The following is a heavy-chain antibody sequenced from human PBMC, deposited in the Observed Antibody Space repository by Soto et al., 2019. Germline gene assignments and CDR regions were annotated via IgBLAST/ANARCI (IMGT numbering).Heavy chain of an antibody. V-gene: IGHV4-30-2*01. Sequence: PLSHTCAGSGGSISRGGYSWSWIRQPPGKGLEWIGYIYHSGSTYYNPSLKSRVTISVDRSKNQFSLKLSSVTAADTAVYYCARVPDRWGQGTLVTVSS. CDR1: GGSISRGGYS. J-gene: IGHJ5*02. D-gene: IGHD2-2*01. CDR3: ARVPDR. CDR2: IYHSGST.